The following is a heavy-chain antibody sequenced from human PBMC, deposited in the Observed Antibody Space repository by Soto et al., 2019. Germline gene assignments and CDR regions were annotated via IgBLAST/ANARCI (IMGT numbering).Heavy chain of an antibody. CDR3: ARGVGSSLPRY. D-gene: IGHD3-9*01. CDR1: GGSISVYY. CDR2: IYDSGSP. V-gene: IGHV4-59*01. J-gene: IGHJ4*02. Sequence: PSDTLSLTCTISGGSISVYYWSWIRQSPGQGLEWIGYIYDSGSPYYNPSLKTRVTISADTSKNQISLKLTSATAADTAVYFCARGVGSSLPRYWGRGTLVTVSS.